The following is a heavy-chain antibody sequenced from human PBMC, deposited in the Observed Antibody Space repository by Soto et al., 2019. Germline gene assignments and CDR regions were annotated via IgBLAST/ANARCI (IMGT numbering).Heavy chain of an antibody. CDR3: TRDASRDSSARGWFDP. J-gene: IGHJ5*02. CDR2: ISSNSAYI. CDR1: VFTFRSFT. V-gene: IGHV3-21*01. D-gene: IGHD6-13*01. Sequence: VSLRLSCAASVFTFRSFTMNWVRQAPGKGLEWVSTISSNSAYIYYTDALRGRFTISRDNAKNSLHLQMNSLRAEDTAVYYCTRDASRDSSARGWFDPWGPGTLVTVSS.